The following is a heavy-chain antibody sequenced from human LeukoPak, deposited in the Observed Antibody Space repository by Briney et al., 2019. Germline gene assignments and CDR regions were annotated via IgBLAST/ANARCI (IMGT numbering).Heavy chain of an antibody. CDR1: GFTVSSNY. J-gene: IGHJ6*02. Sequence: PGGSLRLSCAASGFTVSSNYMSWVRQAPGKGLEWVSVIYSGGSTYYPDSVKGRFTISRDNSKNTLYLQMNSLRAEDTAVYYCARDRHAVVPAAIEGDAYYYYYGMDVWGQGTTVTVSS. V-gene: IGHV3-66*01. CDR3: ARDRHAVVPAAIEGDAYYYYYGMDV. D-gene: IGHD2-2*02. CDR2: IYSGGST.